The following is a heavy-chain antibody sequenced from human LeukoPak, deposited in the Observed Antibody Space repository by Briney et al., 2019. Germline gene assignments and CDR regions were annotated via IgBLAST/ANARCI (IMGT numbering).Heavy chain of an antibody. CDR3: ARAGYDYSYYNWFDP. J-gene: IGHJ5*02. V-gene: IGHV4-30-2*01. CDR2: IYHSGST. Sequence: PSETLSLTCAVSGGSISSGGYSWSWLRQPPGKGLEWIGYIYHSGSTYYNPSLKSRVTISVDRSKNQFSLKLSSVTAADTAVYYCARAGYDYSYYNWFDPWGQGTLVTVSS. CDR1: GGSISSGGYS. D-gene: IGHD4-4*01.